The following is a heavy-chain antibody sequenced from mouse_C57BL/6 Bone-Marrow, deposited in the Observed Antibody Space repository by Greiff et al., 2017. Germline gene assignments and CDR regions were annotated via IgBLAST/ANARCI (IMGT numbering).Heavy chain of an antibody. CDR1: GYTFTDYN. CDR2: INPNNGGT. Sequence: EVQLQQSGPELVKPGASVKIPCKASGYTFTDYNMDWVKQSHGKSLEWIGDINPNNGGTIYNQKFKGKATLTVDKSSSTAYMELRSLTSEDTAVYYCARDDGSSYYWYFDVWGTGTTVTVSS. J-gene: IGHJ1*03. CDR3: ARDDGSSYYWYFDV. V-gene: IGHV1-18*01. D-gene: IGHD1-1*01.